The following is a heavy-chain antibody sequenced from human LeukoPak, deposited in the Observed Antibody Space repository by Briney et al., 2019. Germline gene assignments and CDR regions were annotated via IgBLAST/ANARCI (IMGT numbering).Heavy chain of an antibody. D-gene: IGHD3-22*01. V-gene: IGHV3-23*01. J-gene: IGHJ5*02. CDR2: ISGSGGST. CDR3: AKTPLARYYYDSSGYYFNWFDP. Sequence: PGGSLRLSCAASGFTFSSYAMSWVRQAPGKGLEWVSAISGSGGSTYYADSVKGRFTISRDNSKNTLYLQMNSLRAEDTAVYYCAKTPLARYYYDSSGYYFNWFDPWDQGTLVTVSS. CDR1: GFTFSSYA.